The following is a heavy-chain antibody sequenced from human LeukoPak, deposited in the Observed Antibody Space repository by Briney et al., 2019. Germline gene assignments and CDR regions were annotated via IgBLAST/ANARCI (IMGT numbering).Heavy chain of an antibody. CDR2: ISGSGGST. D-gene: IGHD3-10*01. Sequence: TGGSLRLSCAASGFTFISYAMSWVRQAPGKGLEWVSTISGSGGSTYCADSVKGRFTISRDNSKNTLFLQMNGLRAEDTAVYYCAKGMEPLWFGETFDYWGRGTLVTVSS. CDR3: AKGMEPLWFGETFDY. V-gene: IGHV3-23*01. CDR1: GFTFISYA. J-gene: IGHJ4*02.